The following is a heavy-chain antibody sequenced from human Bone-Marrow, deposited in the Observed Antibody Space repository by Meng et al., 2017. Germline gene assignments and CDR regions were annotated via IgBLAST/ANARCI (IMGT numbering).Heavy chain of an antibody. CDR2: TYYKSKWYN. Sequence: QVQLQQSGPGRVKPSQTLSLTCAISGDSVSSNSAAWNWIRQSPSRGFEWLGRTYYKSKWYNDYAVSVKSRIPINPDTSKNQFSLQLNSVTPEDTAVYYCARGGIVATSSLDYWGQGTLVTVSS. D-gene: IGHD5-12*01. V-gene: IGHV6-1*01. CDR1: GDSVSSNSAA. CDR3: ARGGIVATSSLDY. J-gene: IGHJ4*02.